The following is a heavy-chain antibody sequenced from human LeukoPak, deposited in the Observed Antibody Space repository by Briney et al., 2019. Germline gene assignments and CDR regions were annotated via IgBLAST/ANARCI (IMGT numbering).Heavy chain of an antibody. CDR2: IYPGDSDT. V-gene: IGHV5-51*01. D-gene: IGHD2-2*02. CDR3: AIVVPAAILRGYYFDF. Sequence: GESLQISCKGSGYSFTSYWIGWVRQMPGKGLEWMGIIYPGDSDTRYSPSFQGQVTISADKSISTAYLQWSSLKASDTAMYYCAIVVPAAILRGYYFDFWGRGTLVTVSS. CDR1: GYSFTSYW. J-gene: IGHJ4*02.